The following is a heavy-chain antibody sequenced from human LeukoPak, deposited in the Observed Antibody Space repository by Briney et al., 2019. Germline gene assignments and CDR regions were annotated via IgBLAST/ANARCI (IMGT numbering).Heavy chain of an antibody. D-gene: IGHD1-26*01. CDR1: GYSISSGYY. J-gene: IGHJ4*02. Sequence: SETLSLTCTVSGYSISSGYYWGWIRQPPGKGLEWIGSIYHSGSTYYNPSLKSRVTISVDTSKNQFSLKLSSVTAAHTAVSYCARTDSRSYRQPFDYWGQGTLVTVSS. CDR2: IYHSGST. CDR3: ARTDSRSYRQPFDY. V-gene: IGHV4-38-2*02.